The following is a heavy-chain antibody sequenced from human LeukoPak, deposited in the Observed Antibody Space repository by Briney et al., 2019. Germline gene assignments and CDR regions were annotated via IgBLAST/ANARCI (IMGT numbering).Heavy chain of an antibody. CDR3: ARGGSGSYQR. CDR1: GFTFSSYA. CDR2: ISYDGSNK. D-gene: IGHD3-10*01. Sequence: GGSLRLSCAASGFTFSSYAMHWVRQAPGKGLEWVAVISYDGSNKYYADSVKGRFSISRDNAKNSLYLQMNSLRAEDTAVYYCARGGSGSYQRWGQGTLVTVSS. V-gene: IGHV3-30*04. J-gene: IGHJ4*02.